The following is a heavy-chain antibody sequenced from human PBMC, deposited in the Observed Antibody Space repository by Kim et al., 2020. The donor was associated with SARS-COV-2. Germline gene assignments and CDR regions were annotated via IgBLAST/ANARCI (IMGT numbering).Heavy chain of an antibody. J-gene: IGHJ6*02. CDR2: IKHDGSEE. CDR1: GFTFGGYC. D-gene: IGHD2-15*01. Sequence: GGSLRLSCAASGFTFGGYCMSWVRQAPGKGLEWVANIKHDGSEEYSVDSVKVRFTISRDNAKNSLYLQLNSLRAEDTAVYYCARDSLGRYYYYGMDVWG. CDR3: ARDSLGRYYYYGMDV. V-gene: IGHV3-7*03.